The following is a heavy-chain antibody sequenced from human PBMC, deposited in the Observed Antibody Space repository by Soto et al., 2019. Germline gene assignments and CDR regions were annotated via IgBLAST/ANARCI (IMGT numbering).Heavy chain of an antibody. V-gene: IGHV3-21*01. CDR3: ASVSDYYFDY. J-gene: IGHJ4*02. CDR2: ISSSSSYI. CDR1: GFTFSSYS. D-gene: IGHD3-16*01. Sequence: EVQLVESGGGLVQPGGSLRLSCAASGFTFSSYSMNWVRQAPGKGLEWVSSISSSSSYIYYADSVKGRFTISRDNAKNSLYLQMNSLRAEDTAVYYCASVSDYYFDYWGQGTLVTVSS.